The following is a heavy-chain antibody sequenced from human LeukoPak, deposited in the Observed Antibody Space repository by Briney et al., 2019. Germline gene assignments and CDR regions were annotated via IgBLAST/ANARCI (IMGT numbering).Heavy chain of an antibody. V-gene: IGHV3-23*01. J-gene: IGHJ4*02. CDR3: AKKRDAFDI. D-gene: IGHD5-24*01. CDR2: LTDSGGTT. Sequence: GGSLRLSCVASGFTFSSYAMGWVRQAPGKRPEWVSSLTDSGGTTYYVDSVKGRFTISRDNSKNTLYLHMNSLRAEDTAMYYCAKKRDAFDIWGQGTLVTVSS. CDR1: GFTFSSYA.